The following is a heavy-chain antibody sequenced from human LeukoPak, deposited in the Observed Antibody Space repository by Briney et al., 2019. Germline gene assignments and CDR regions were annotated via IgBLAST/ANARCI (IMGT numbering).Heavy chain of an antibody. J-gene: IGHJ6*03. D-gene: IGHD3-22*01. Sequence: GGSLRLSCAASGFTFSNYAMTWVRQAPGKGLEWVSGISGNGGATYYPLSVKGRFTISRDSAKNTLYLQMTSLRVEDTAVYYCARGSSGSTYYYMDVWGKGTTVTVSS. V-gene: IGHV3-23*01. CDR2: ISGNGGAT. CDR1: GFTFSNYA. CDR3: ARGSSGSTYYYMDV.